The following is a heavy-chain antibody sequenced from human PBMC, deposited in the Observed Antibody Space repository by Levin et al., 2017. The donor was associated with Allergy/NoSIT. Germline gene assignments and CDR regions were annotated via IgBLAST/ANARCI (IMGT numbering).Heavy chain of an antibody. D-gene: IGHD2-8*02. CDR2: ISSSGSTI. CDR3: APLREYCTGGVCTR. V-gene: IGHV3-48*03. Sequence: GGSLRLSCAASGFTFSSYEMNWVRQAPGKGLEWVSYISSSGSTIYYADSVKGRFTISRDNAKNSLYLQMNSLRAEDTAVYYCAPLREYCTGGVCTRWGQGTLVTVSS. CDR1: GFTFSSYE. J-gene: IGHJ4*02.